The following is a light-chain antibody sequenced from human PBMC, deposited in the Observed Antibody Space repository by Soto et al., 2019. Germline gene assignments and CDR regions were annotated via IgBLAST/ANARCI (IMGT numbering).Light chain of an antibody. CDR1: SSAVGGYNY. J-gene: IGLJ1*01. CDR3: SSYTSSSTLYV. V-gene: IGLV2-14*01. Sequence: QSALTQPASVSGSPGQSITISCTGTSSAVGGYNYVSWYQQHPVKAPKLLIYEVSNRPSGVSNRFSGSKSGNTASLTISGLKAEDEADYYCSSYTSSSTLYVFGTGTKLTVL. CDR2: EVS.